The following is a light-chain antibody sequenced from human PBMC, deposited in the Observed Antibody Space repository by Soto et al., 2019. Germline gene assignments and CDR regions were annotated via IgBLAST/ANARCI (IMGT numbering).Light chain of an antibody. Sequence: QSALTQPPSASGTPGQMVTISCSGSTSNIGSNTVNWYQHLPGSAPKLLIYGNDQRPSGVPDRFSGSKFGPSASLAIGGLQSEDEAEYYCASWDDSLNAWVFGGGTKVTVL. CDR2: GND. CDR1: TSNIGSNT. J-gene: IGLJ3*02. V-gene: IGLV1-44*01. CDR3: ASWDDSLNAWV.